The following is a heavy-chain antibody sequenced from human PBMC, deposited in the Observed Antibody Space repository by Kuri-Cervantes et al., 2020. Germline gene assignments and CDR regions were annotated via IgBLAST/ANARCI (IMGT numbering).Heavy chain of an antibody. D-gene: IGHD6-6*01. CDR3: ASGAALDAFDI. J-gene: IGHJ3*02. Sequence: LSLTCAASGFTFSSYEMNWVRQAPGKGLEWVSYISSSGSTIYYADSVKGRFTISRDNAKNSLYPQMNSLRAEDTAVYYCASGAALDAFDIWGQGTMVTVSS. CDR2: ISSSGSTI. V-gene: IGHV3-48*03. CDR1: GFTFSSYE.